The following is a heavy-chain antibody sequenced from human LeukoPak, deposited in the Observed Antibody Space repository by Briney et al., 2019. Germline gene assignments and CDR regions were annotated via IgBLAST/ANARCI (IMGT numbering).Heavy chain of an antibody. J-gene: IGHJ4*02. V-gene: IGHV3-23*01. D-gene: IGHD5-18*01. CDR1: GFTFSSYA. Sequence: GGSLRLSCAASGFTFSSYAMSWVRQAPGKGLEWVSAISGSGGSTYYADSVKGRFTISRDNSKNTLYLQMNSLRAEDTAVYYCAKGVSRGYGYGYNFDYWGQGTLVTVSS. CDR3: AKGVSRGYGYGYNFDY. CDR2: ISGSGGST.